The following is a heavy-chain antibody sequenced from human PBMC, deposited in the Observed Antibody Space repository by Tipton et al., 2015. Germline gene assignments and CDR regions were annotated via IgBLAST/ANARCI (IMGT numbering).Heavy chain of an antibody. CDR1: GFTFSNYA. CDR3: AKDKSSSNLCLDY. D-gene: IGHD6-6*01. Sequence: SLRLSCAASGFTFSNYAMSWVRQAPGKGLEWVSAISGSGGTTHYPDSVKGRFTISRDNSKNTLYLQMNSLRAEDTAVYYCAKDKSSSNLCLDYWGQGTLVTVSS. CDR2: ISGSGGTT. J-gene: IGHJ4*02. V-gene: IGHV3-23*01.